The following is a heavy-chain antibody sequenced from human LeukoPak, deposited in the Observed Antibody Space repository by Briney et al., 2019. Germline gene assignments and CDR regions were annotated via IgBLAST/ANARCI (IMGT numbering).Heavy chain of an antibody. CDR1: GFTFSSCA. CDR3: ARVLYDILTGTTFDY. V-gene: IGHV3-23*01. D-gene: IGHD3-9*01. Sequence: PGGSLRLSCAASGFTFSSCAMNWVRQAPGKGLEGVSDISGSGDETHYADSVKGRFTVSRDNSKNTLYLQMNSLRAEDTAVYYCARVLYDILTGTTFDYWGQGTLVTVSS. J-gene: IGHJ4*02. CDR2: ISGSGDET.